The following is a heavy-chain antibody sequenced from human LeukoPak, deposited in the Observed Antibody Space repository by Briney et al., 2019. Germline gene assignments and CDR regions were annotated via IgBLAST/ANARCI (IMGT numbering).Heavy chain of an antibody. D-gene: IGHD6-6*01. CDR3: ARSSVSAYAFDI. CDR2: INWNGGST. V-gene: IGHV3-20*04. J-gene: IGHJ3*02. CDR1: GFTLDDYG. Sequence: GGSLRLSCAASGFTLDDYGMSWVRQAPGKGLEWVSGINWNGGSTGYADSVKGRFTISRDNAKKSLYLQMNSLRAEDTALYYCARSSVSAYAFDIWGQGTMVTVSS.